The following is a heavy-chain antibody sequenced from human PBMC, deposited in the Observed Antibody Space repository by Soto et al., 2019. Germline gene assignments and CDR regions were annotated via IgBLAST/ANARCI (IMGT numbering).Heavy chain of an antibody. J-gene: IGHJ3*01. V-gene: IGHV4-38-2*02. D-gene: IGHD1-26*01. CDR3: AIDRSSRSRPDAFDF. CDR1: DYSLGSDYF. Sequence: WETLCLTCTASDYSLGSDYFRGWLPQPPGRRVAWIGSIIHSGNNNYNPSLKSRVTMAGDTSKNQFSLKLRSLNAASTAVYYCAIDRSSRSRPDAFDFWGQGTMVTVSS. CDR2: IIHSGNN.